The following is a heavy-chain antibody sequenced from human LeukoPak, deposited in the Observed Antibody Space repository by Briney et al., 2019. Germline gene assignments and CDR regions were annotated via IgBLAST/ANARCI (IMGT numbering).Heavy chain of an antibody. J-gene: IGHJ4*02. Sequence: PGGSLGLSCGASGFTLTDYNMHWVRQAPGKGLEYVAFIRFDGTTEYYTDSVKGRFTMSRDKSKNTLYLQMNSLRGEDTAVYYCARGAAVALELWGQGTLVTDSS. CDR3: ARGAAVALEL. V-gene: IGHV3-30*02. D-gene: IGHD6-19*01. CDR2: IRFDGTTE. CDR1: GFTLTDYN.